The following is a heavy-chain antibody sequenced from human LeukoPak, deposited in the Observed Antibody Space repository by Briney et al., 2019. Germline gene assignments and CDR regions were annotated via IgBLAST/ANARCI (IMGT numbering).Heavy chain of an antibody. CDR2: INHSGST. J-gene: IGHJ3*02. Sequence: SETLSLTCAVYGGSFSGYYWSWIRQPPGKGLEWIGEINHSGSTNYNPSLKSRVTISVDTSKNQFSLKLSSVTAADTAVYYCASPLTFGIWGQGTMVTVSS. CDR1: GGSFSGYY. CDR3: ASPLTFGI. V-gene: IGHV4-34*01.